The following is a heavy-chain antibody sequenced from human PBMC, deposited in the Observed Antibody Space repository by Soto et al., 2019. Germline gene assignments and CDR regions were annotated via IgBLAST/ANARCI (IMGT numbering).Heavy chain of an antibody. CDR3: AKDLGGGCSGGSCFDAFDI. J-gene: IGHJ3*02. CDR2: ISDSGGST. D-gene: IGHD2-15*01. Sequence: GGSLRLSCAASGFTFSSYAMRWVRQAPRKGLEWVSGISDSGGSTYYADSVKGRFTISRDNSKNTLYLQMNSLRAEDTAVYYCAKDLGGGCSGGSCFDAFDIWGQGTMVTVSS. V-gene: IGHV3-23*01. CDR1: GFTFSSYA.